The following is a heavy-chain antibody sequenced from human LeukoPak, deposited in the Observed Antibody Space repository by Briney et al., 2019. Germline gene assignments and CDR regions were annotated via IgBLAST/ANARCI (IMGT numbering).Heavy chain of an antibody. D-gene: IGHD3-3*01. J-gene: IGHJ3*02. V-gene: IGHV4-59*01. CDR2: IYYSGST. CDR1: GGSISSYY. CDR3: ARPHLYYDFWSGPSNDAFDI. Sequence: SETLSLTCTVSGGSISSYYWSWIRQPPGKGLEWIGYIYYSGSTNYNPSLKSRVTISVDTSKNQFSLKLSSVTAADTAVYYCARPHLYYDFWSGPSNDAFDIWGQGTMVTVPS.